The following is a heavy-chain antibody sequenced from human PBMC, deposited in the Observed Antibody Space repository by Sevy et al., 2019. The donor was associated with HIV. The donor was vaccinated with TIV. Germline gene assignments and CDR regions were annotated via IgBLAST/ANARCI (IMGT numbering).Heavy chain of an antibody. V-gene: IGHV4-4*02. CDR1: GGSISSSNW. CDR2: IYRSGST. D-gene: IGHD2-2*01. CDR3: ARERCSSTSCYRGQNWFDP. J-gene: IGHJ5*02. Sequence: SETLSLTCAVSGGSISSSNWWSWVRQPRGKGLEWIGEIYRSGSTNYNPSLKSRVTISVDKSKNQFSLKLSSVTAADTAVYYCARERCSSTSCYRGQNWFDPWGQGTLVTVSS.